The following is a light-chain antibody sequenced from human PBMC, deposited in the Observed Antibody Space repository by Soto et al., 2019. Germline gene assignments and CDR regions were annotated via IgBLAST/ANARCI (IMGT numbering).Light chain of an antibody. V-gene: IGLV2-11*01. Sequence: QSVLTQPRSVSGSPGQSVTISCTGTSSDVGGYNYVSWYQQHPGKAPKLMIYDVSKRPSGVPDRFSGSKPGNTASLTISGLQADDEADYYCCSYAGSYTPHVVFGGRTKLTVL. CDR1: SSDVGGYNY. CDR3: CSYAGSYTPHVV. J-gene: IGLJ2*01. CDR2: DVS.